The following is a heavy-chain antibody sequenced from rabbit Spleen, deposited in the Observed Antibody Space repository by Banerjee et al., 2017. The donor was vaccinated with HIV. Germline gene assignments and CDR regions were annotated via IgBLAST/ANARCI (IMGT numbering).Heavy chain of an antibody. V-gene: IGHV1S45*01. CDR1: GFSLSSSYY. CDR2: IYTGSSGGT. CDR3: ARGIGDVYDLEL. J-gene: IGHJ4*01. D-gene: IGHD6-1*01. Sequence: QEQLVESGGGLVQPEGSLTLTCTASGFSLSSSYYMCWVRQAPGKRPEWIAGIYTGSSGGTYYASWAKGRFTISKTSSTTVTLQMTSLTAADTATYFCARGIGDVYDLELWGQGTLVTVS.